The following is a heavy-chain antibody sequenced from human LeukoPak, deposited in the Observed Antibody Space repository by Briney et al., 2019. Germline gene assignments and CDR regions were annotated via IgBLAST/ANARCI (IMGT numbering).Heavy chain of an antibody. CDR3: ARVTRYSGSY. D-gene: IGHD1-26*01. CDR2: IKRDGSEK. V-gene: IGHV3-7*01. Sequence: HPGGSLRLSCAASGFSFTTYGMSWVRQAPGKGLEWVANIKRDGSEKYYVDSVKGRFTISRDNAKHSLYLQMNSLRAEDTAVYFCARVTRYSGSYWGQGTLVTVSS. J-gene: IGHJ4*02. CDR1: GFSFTTYG.